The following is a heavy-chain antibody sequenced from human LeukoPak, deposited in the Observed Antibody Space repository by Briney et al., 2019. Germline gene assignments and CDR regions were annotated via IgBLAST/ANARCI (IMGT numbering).Heavy chain of an antibody. Sequence: GGSLRLSCAASGITVSTNYMSWVRQAPGKGLEWVAFIRYDGSNKYYADSVKGRFTISRDNSKNTLYLQMNSLRAEDTAVYYCAKRGIAVAGPMGFDYWGQGTLVTVSS. D-gene: IGHD6-19*01. CDR1: GITVSTNY. J-gene: IGHJ4*02. V-gene: IGHV3-30*02. CDR2: IRYDGSNK. CDR3: AKRGIAVAGPMGFDY.